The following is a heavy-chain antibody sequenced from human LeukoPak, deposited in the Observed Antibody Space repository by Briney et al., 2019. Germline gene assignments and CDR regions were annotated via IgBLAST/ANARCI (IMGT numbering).Heavy chain of an antibody. CDR3: ARLIDRGMDV. V-gene: IGHV1-69*13. CDR1: GGTLSSYA. Sequence: SVKVSCKASGGTLSSYAISWVRQAPGQGLEWMGGIIPIFGTANYAQKFQGRVTITADESTSTAYMELSSLRSEDTAVYHCARLIDRGMDVWGQGTTVTVSS. J-gene: IGHJ6*02. CDR2: IIPIFGTA.